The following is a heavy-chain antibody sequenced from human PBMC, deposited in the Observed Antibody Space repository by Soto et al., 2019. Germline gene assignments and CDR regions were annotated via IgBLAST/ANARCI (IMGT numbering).Heavy chain of an antibody. CDR2: INAGNGNT. D-gene: IGHD6-13*01. J-gene: IGHJ4*02. CDR3: ARTPPPSRPFDY. V-gene: IGHV1-3*01. Sequence: VASVKVSCKASGYTFTSYAMHWVRQAPGQRLEWMGWINAGNGNTKYSQKFQGRVTITRDTSASTAYMELSSLRSEDTAVYYCARTPPPSRPFDYWGQGTLVTVSS. CDR1: GYTFTSYA.